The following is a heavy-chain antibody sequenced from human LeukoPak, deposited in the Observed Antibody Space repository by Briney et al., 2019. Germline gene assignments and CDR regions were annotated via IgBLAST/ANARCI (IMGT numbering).Heavy chain of an antibody. CDR1: GFTSSNYA. CDR3: ARTTREHCTNGFRSFFDY. J-gene: IGHJ4*02. CDR2: ISGSGDNT. D-gene: IGHD2-8*01. Sequence: GGSLRLSCAAPGFTSSNYAMSWVRQAPGKGLEWVSGISGSGDNTYYADSVKGRFAISRDNAKNSLYLQMNSLRAEDTAVYYCARTTREHCTNGFRSFFDYWGQGTLVTVSS. V-gene: IGHV3-23*01.